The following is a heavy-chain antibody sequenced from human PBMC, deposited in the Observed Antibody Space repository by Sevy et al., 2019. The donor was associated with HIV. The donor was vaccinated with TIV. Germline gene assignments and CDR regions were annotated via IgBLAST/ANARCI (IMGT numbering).Heavy chain of an antibody. Sequence: GGSLRLSCAASAFTFSTYAMHWVRQAPGKGLEWVAVISYDGCHKYYADSVKGRFTISRDDSKSSLYLQMNTLRAEDTAVSYCARDAGYSVNWYPRFDPWGQGTLVTVSS. CDR2: ISYDGCHK. CDR1: AFTFSTYA. CDR3: ARDAGYSVNWYPRFDP. J-gene: IGHJ5*02. V-gene: IGHV3-30*03. D-gene: IGHD6-13*01.